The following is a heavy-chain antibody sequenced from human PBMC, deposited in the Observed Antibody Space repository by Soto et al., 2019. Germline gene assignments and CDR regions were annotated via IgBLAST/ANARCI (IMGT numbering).Heavy chain of an antibody. CDR1: GFSFRTYG. CDR3: AKTITTFGGSSTGRGALLDY. J-gene: IGHJ4*02. Sequence: QVHLVESGGGVVQPGRSLRLSCATSGFSFRTYGMHWVRQTPGKGLEWVAVISFDGNHEYYADSVKGRFSISRDNSKNTFYLQMNSLSSEDTAVYFCAKTITTFGGSSTGRGALLDYWGQGILVTVSS. CDR2: ISFDGNHE. V-gene: IGHV3-30*18. D-gene: IGHD3-3*01.